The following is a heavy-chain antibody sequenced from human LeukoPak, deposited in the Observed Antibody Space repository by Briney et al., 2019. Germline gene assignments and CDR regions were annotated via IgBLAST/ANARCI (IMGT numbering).Heavy chain of an antibody. CDR3: AGGRSKALDF. CDR1: GYTFTNYF. D-gene: IGHD5/OR15-5a*01. V-gene: IGHV1-46*01. Sequence: WASVKVSCNTSGYTFTNYFIRWVRQVPGQGLEWMGMVNPTGGSTSYAQSFQGRVTLTGDTSTSTVYMEFSALTSEDTAVYYCAGGRSKALDFWGQGTPVTVSS. CDR2: VNPTGGST. J-gene: IGHJ4*02.